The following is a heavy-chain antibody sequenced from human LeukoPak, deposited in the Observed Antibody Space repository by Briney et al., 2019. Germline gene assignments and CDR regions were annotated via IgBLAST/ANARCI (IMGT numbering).Heavy chain of an antibody. V-gene: IGHV4-59*01. CDR2: IYYSGST. CDR1: GGSISSYY. D-gene: IGHD6-13*01. J-gene: IGHJ4*02. Sequence: SETLSLTCTVSGGSISSYYWSWIRQPPGKGLEWIGYIYYSGSTNYNPSLKSRVTISVDTSKNQFSLKLSSVTAADTAVYYCASIAAAGTGVDYWGQGTLVTVSS. CDR3: ASIAAAGTGVDY.